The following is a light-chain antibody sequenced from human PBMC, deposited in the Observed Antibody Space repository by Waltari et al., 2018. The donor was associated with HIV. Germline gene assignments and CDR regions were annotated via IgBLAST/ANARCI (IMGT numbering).Light chain of an antibody. V-gene: IGLV1-44*01. CDR1: TSNIANND. CDR3: ATRDDSLNGV. Sequence: HSVLTQPPSASGTPGQTVIISCSGNTSNIANNDVTWYQHFPGSAPKLLIYMNNYRPSGVPDRFAGSRSGTSASLTISGLQIEDEAQYYCATRDDSLNGVFGAGTRLTVL. J-gene: IGLJ3*02. CDR2: MNN.